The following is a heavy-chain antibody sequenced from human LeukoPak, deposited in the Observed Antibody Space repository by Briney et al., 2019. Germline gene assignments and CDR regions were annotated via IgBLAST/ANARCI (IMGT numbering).Heavy chain of an antibody. Sequence: SETLSLTCAVSGGSISSGGYSWSWIRQPPGKGLEWIGYIYYSGSTYYNPSLKSRVTISVDTSKNQFSLKLSSVTAADTAVYYCARAPTTYFDYWGQGTLVTVSS. CDR1: GGSISSGGYS. CDR2: IYYSGST. V-gene: IGHV4-30-4*07. CDR3: ARAPTTYFDY. D-gene: IGHD4-11*01. J-gene: IGHJ4*02.